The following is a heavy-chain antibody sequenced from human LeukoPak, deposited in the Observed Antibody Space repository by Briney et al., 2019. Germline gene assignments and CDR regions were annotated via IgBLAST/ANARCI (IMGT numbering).Heavy chain of an antibody. CDR1: GGSISSYY. Sequence: SETLSLTCTVSGGSISSYYWSWIRQPARKGLEWIGRIYTSGSTNYNPSLKSRVTMSVDTSKNQFSLKLSSVTAADTAVYYCAREGYDILTGYFYFDYWGQGTLVTVSS. J-gene: IGHJ4*02. CDR2: IYTSGST. CDR3: AREGYDILTGYFYFDY. V-gene: IGHV4-4*07. D-gene: IGHD3-9*01.